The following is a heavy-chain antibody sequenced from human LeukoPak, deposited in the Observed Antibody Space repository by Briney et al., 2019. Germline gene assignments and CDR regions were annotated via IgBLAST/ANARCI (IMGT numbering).Heavy chain of an antibody. CDR3: AKAGPLNYYDSSGYYGNAFDI. D-gene: IGHD3-22*01. CDR2: ISWNSGSI. V-gene: IGHV3-9*01. J-gene: IGHJ3*02. CDR1: GFTFDDYA. Sequence: GGSLRLSCAASGFTFDDYAMHWVRHAPGKGLEWVSGISWNSGSIGYADSVKGRFTISRDNAKNSLYLQMNSLRAEDTALYYCAKAGPLNYYDSSGYYGNAFDIWGQGTMVTVSS.